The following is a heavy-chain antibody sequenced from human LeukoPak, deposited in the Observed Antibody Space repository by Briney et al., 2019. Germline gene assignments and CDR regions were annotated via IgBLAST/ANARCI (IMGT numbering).Heavy chain of an antibody. CDR3: STEDKYCTGANCGVF. Sequence: ASVKVSCKASGYILTEYYVHWVRQAPGQGLEWTGFIIPDSGGTTYQHKFQGRVTMTRDTSISTFYMELSSLRPDDTAVYYCSTEDKYCTGANCGVFWGRGTLVTVSS. D-gene: IGHD2-8*02. V-gene: IGHV1-2*02. CDR1: GYILTEYY. J-gene: IGHJ4*02. CDR2: IIPDSGGT.